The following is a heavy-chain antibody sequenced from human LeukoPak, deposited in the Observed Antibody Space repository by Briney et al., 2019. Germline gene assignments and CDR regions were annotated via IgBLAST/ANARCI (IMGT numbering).Heavy chain of an antibody. V-gene: IGHV4-34*01. CDR1: GFTFSSYW. Sequence: PGGSLRLSCAASGFTFSSYWMSWVRQAPGKGLEWIGEINHSGSTNYNPSLKSRVTISVDTSKNQFSLKRSSVTAADTAVYYCARPYGYRSGWSRSKYWYFDLWGRGTLVTVSS. D-gene: IGHD6-19*01. J-gene: IGHJ2*01. CDR2: INHSGST. CDR3: ARPYGYRSGWSRSKYWYFDL.